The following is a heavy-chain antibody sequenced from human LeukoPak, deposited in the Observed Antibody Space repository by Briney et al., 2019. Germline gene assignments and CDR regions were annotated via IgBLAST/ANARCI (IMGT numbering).Heavy chain of an antibody. CDR1: GFTFSSYA. Sequence: GGSLRLSCAASGFTFSSYAMSWVRQAPGKGLEWVSAISGSGGSTYYADSVKGRFTISRDNSKNMLYLQMNSLRAEDTAVYYCAKELGIAVAGTSSGVDWFDPWGQGTLVTVSS. CDR2: ISGSGGST. V-gene: IGHV3-23*01. J-gene: IGHJ5*02. D-gene: IGHD6-19*01. CDR3: AKELGIAVAGTSSGVDWFDP.